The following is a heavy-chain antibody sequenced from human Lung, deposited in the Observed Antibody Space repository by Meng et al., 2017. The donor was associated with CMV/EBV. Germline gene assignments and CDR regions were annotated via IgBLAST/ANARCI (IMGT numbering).Heavy chain of an antibody. D-gene: IGHD2-2*02. CDR1: GFTFSSYS. CDR2: ISSSSSYI. Sequence: GESLKISCAASGFTFSSYSMNWVRQAPGKGLEWVSYISSSSSYIYYADSVKGRFTISRDNAKNSLYLQMNSLRAEDTAVYYCARDLGVVAAAIYGHWGQGALVXVSS. CDR3: ARDLGVVAAAIYGH. V-gene: IGHV3-21*01. J-gene: IGHJ4*02.